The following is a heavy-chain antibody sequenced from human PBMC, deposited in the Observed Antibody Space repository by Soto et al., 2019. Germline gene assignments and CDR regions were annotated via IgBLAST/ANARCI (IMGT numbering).Heavy chain of an antibody. CDR2: ISGSGDYT. CDR3: EKDTPYNDFWSGFPTDV. J-gene: IGHJ6*02. D-gene: IGHD3-3*01. V-gene: IGHV3-23*01. CDR1: QITFSNYA. Sequence: PGGSLRLSCAASQITFSNYAMSWVRQAPGKWLEWVSAISGSGDYTYYADSVKGRFTISRDNSKNTLYLQMNSLRAEDTAVYYCEKDTPYNDFWSGFPTDVWGQWTTVNDSS.